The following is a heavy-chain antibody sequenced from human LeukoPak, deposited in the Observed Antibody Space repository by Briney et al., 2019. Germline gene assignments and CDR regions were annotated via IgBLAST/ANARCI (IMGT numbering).Heavy chain of an antibody. V-gene: IGHV3-23*01. J-gene: IGHJ4*02. CDR1: GFTFSSYW. CDR2: ISGSGGST. D-gene: IGHD3-10*01. CDR3: AKDHGRDYYGSGRYDY. Sequence: GGSLRLSCAASGFTFSSYWMHWVRQAPGKGLVWVSAISGSGGSTYYADSVKGRFTISRDNSKNTLYLQMNSLRAEDTAVYYCAKDHGRDYYGSGRYDYWGQGTLVTVSS.